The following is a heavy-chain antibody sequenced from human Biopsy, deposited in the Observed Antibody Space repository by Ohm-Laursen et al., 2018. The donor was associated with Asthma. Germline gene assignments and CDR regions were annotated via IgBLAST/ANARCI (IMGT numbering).Heavy chain of an antibody. CDR2: MSYDGSIK. CDR3: ARGLDYSGRSGFDY. D-gene: IGHD3-10*01. CDR1: GFTFSSYG. V-gene: IGHV3-33*05. Sequence: SLRLSCAASGFTFSSYGMDWVRQAPGKGLEWVALMSYDGSIKDYADSVKGRFTISRDNSMNTLYLHMYSLRVEDTAVYYCARGLDYSGRSGFDYWGQGTLVTVSS. J-gene: IGHJ4*02.